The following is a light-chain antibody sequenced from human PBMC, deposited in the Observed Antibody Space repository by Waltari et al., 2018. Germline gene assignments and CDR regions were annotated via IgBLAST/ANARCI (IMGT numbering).Light chain of an antibody. Sequence: QSALTPPASVSGSPGHSVTISCTGTSRAVGRSDQISWYRQNPGTAPTRIIFDMNNRPSGVSNRFSGSKSGNTASLTISGLQPDDEADYYCNSYTITNTIIFGGGTRLTVL. CDR2: DMN. CDR1: SRAVGRSDQ. J-gene: IGLJ2*01. CDR3: NSYTITNTII. V-gene: IGLV2-14*03.